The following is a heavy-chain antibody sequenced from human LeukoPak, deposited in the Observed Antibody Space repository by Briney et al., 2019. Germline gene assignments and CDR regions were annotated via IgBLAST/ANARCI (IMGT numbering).Heavy chain of an antibody. V-gene: IGHV1-2*02. CDR3: AREMAAAGSWGY. D-gene: IGHD6-13*01. CDR1: GYTFTGYY. J-gene: IGHJ4*02. Sequence: ASVKVSCKASGYTFTGYYMHWVRQAPGQGLEWMGWINPNSGGTNYAQKFQGRVTMTRDTSISTAYMELSRLRSDDTAVYYCAREMAAAGSWGYWGQGTLVTVSS. CDR2: INPNSGGT.